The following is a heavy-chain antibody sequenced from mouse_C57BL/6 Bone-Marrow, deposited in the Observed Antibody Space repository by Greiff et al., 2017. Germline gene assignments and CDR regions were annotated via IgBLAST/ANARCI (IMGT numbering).Heavy chain of an antibody. Sequence: QVQLQQSGPELVKPGASVKISCKASGYAFSSSWMNWVKQRPGKGLEWIGRIYPGDGDTKYNGKFKGKATLTADKSSSTAYMQLSSLTSEDSAVYFCARGAYFYAMDYWGQGTSVTVSS. V-gene: IGHV1-82*01. J-gene: IGHJ4*01. CDR2: IYPGDGDT. CDR3: ARGAYFYAMDY. CDR1: GYAFSSSW. D-gene: IGHD2-10*01.